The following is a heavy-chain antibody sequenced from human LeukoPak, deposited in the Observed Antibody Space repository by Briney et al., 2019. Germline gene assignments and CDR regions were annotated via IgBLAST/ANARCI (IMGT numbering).Heavy chain of an antibody. CDR1: GFTFSTYA. D-gene: IGHD2-15*01. CDR2: ISVSGDKT. Sequence: PGGSLRLSCAASGFTFSTYAMSWVRQAPGKGLEWVSAISVSGDKTYYAGSVEGRYTISRDNSKNTLFLQMNSLRAEDTAVYYCAKLAAASEYSFTDVWGQGTTVTVSS. V-gene: IGHV3-23*01. CDR3: AKLAAASEYSFTDV. J-gene: IGHJ6*02.